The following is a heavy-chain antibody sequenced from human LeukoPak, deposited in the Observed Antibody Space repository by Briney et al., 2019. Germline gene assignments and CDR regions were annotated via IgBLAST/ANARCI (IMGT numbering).Heavy chain of an antibody. CDR2: IIPILGIA. J-gene: IGHJ5*02. CDR1: GGSFSSYT. CDR3: ARELPTVTSSRGLNWFDP. D-gene: IGHD4-17*01. V-gene: IGHV1-69*04. Sequence: ASVKVSCKASGGSFSSYTISWVRQAPGQGLGCVGRIIPILGIANYAQKFQGRVTITADKPTSTAYMELSSLRSEDTPVYYCARELPTVTSSRGLNWFDPWGQGTLVTVSS.